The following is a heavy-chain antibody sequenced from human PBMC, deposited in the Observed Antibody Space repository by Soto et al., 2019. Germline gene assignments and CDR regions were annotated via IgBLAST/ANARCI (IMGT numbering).Heavy chain of an antibody. J-gene: IGHJ4*02. CDR2: ISATGGGT. CDR1: GFKFSNYA. V-gene: IGHV3-23*01. CDR3: AKDRRAGGNSAFYFDF. D-gene: IGHD3-16*01. Sequence: GGSLRLSCAASGFKFSNYAMSWVRQAPGKGLEWVSLISATGGGTYYADSVKGRFTISRDNSHNTLYLQVHSLTAEDTAVYYCAKDRRAGGNSAFYFDFWGQGAQVTVS.